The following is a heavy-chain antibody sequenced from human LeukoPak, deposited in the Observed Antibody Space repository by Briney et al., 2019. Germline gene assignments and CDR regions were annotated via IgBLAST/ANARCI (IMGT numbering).Heavy chain of an antibody. Sequence: GGSLRLSCAASGFTFSSYPMNWVRQAPGKGLDWVGFIRSKAYGGTTEYAASVKGRFTISRDDSKNIAYLQMNSLKTEDTAAYYCTRDLRVRGYSYGSFDFWGQGTLVTVSS. CDR3: TRDLRVRGYSYGSFDF. CDR1: GFTFSSYP. V-gene: IGHV3-49*04. CDR2: IRSKAYGGTT. J-gene: IGHJ4*02. D-gene: IGHD5-18*01.